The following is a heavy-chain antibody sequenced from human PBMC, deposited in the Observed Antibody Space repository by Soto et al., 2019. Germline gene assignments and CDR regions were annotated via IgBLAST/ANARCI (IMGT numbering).Heavy chain of an antibody. D-gene: IGHD1-1*01. CDR3: ARGDGSNYYFDY. J-gene: IGHJ4*02. V-gene: IGHV1-69*18. Sequence: QVHLVQSGAEVRQPGSSVRVSCKASGGTFSGAGVSWVRQAPGQGLEWMGNHIPMFGSTNYAEKFQGRLTISADAPATTAYMDLSSLRSDDTAVYYCARGDGSNYYFDYWGQGALVTVSS. CDR1: GGTFSGAG. CDR2: HIPMFGST.